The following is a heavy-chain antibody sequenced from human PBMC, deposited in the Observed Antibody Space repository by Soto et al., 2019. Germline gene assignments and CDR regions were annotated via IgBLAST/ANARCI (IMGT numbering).Heavy chain of an antibody. J-gene: IGHJ4*02. Sequence: QVQLVESGGGLVKPGGSLRLSCAASGFAFSDPYMSWIRQAPGKGLEWISYISSSGSTIYYADSVKGRFTISRDNAKTWLYLQMDSLTADDTAVYYCARGGASVTTPFDYWGQGTQVTVSS. CDR3: ARGGASVTTPFDY. CDR1: GFAFSDPY. V-gene: IGHV3-11*01. D-gene: IGHD4-17*01. CDR2: ISSSGSTI.